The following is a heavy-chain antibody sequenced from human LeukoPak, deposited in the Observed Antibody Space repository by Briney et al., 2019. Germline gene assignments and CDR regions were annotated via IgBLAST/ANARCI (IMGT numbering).Heavy chain of an antibody. CDR2: VYYSGST. CDR3: ARGEEYGDYPDY. V-gene: IGHV4-59*11. Sequence: SETLSLTCTVSNGSITSHYWSWIRQPPGKGLEWIGFVYYSGSTNYNPSLKSRVTISVDTSKKQFSLKMTSVTAADTAVYYCARGEEYGDYPDYWGQGTLVTVSS. D-gene: IGHD4-17*01. CDR1: NGSITSHY. J-gene: IGHJ4*02.